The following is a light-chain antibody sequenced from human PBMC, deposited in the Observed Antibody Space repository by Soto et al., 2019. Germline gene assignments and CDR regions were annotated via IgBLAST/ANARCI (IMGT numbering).Light chain of an antibody. V-gene: IGKV1-12*01. Sequence: DIQMTQSPSSVSASVGDRLTITCRASRDISNSLAWYQQTPGKAPKLLLRGASSLHRGVPSRFRGGGAGTEFTLTISSLQPEDFATYYCQQTSAFPRTFGRGTKVDIK. CDR1: RDISNS. CDR2: GAS. CDR3: QQTSAFPRT. J-gene: IGKJ4*01.